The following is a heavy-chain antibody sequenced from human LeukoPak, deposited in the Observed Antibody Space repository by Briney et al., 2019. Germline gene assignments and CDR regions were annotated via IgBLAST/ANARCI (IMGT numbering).Heavy chain of an antibody. J-gene: IGHJ6*04. D-gene: IGHD3-10*01. CDR3: VRGKANYGSGSDV. CDR1: GFTVSSNY. V-gene: IGHV3-21*01. CDR2: ISSSGSYI. Sequence: GGSLRLSCAASGFTVSSNYMSWVRQAPGKGLEWVSSISSSGSYIYYADSVKGRFTISRDNARNSLYLQMNSLRAEDTAVYYCVRGKANYGSGSDVWGKGTTVTVSS.